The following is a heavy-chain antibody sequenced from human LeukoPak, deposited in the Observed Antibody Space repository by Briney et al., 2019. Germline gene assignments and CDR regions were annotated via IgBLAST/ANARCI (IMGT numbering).Heavy chain of an antibody. V-gene: IGHV3-48*04. CDR2: ISSSGNTI. Sequence: GGSLRLSCAAYGFTFSTYSMNWVRQAPGKGLEWVSYISSSGNTIYYADSVKGRFTISRDNAKNSLYLQMNSLRAEDTAVYYCARGNGSPRQEYAFDIWGQGTMVTVSS. J-gene: IGHJ3*02. CDR1: GFTFSTYS. CDR3: ARGNGSPRQEYAFDI. D-gene: IGHD1-26*01.